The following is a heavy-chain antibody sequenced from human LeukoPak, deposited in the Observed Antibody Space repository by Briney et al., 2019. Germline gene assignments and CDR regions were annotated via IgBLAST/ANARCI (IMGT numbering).Heavy chain of an antibody. V-gene: IGHV4-34*01. CDR1: GGSFSGYY. CDR3: ARGPRFSNMVAATRYPPSYGMDV. CDR2: INHSGST. Sequence: PSETLSLTCAVYGGSFSGYYWSWIRQPPGKGLEWIGEINHSGSTNYNPSLKSRVTISVDTSKNQFSLKLSSVTAADTAVYYCARGPRFSNMVAATRYPPSYGMDVWGQGTTVTVSS. J-gene: IGHJ6*02. D-gene: IGHD2-15*01.